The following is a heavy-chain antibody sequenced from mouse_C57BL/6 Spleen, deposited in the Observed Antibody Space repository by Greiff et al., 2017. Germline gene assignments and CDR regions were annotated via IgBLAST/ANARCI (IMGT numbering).Heavy chain of an antibody. J-gene: IGHJ4*01. CDR2: INTSSGYA. D-gene: IGHD1-1*01. CDR3: ARWDYYGSSSAMDY. CDR1: GYTFTSYW. Sequence: VQLQQSGAELAKPGASVKLSCKASGYTFTSYWMHWVKQRPGQGLEWIGYINTSSGYAKYNQKFKDQATLTADKSSSTAYMQLSSLTYEDSAVYYCARWDYYGSSSAMDYWGQGTSVTVSS. V-gene: IGHV1-7*01.